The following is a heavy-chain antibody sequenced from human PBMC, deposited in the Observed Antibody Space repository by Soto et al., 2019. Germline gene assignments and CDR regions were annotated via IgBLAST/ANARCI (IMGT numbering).Heavy chain of an antibody. J-gene: IGHJ6*02. D-gene: IGHD4-17*01. CDR2: IDPSDSYT. Sequence: PGESLKISCKGSGYSFTSYWISWVRQMPGKGLEWMGRIDPSDSYTNYSPSFQGHVTISADKSISTAYLQWSSLKASDTAMYYCATTGPSGDHYYYGMDVWGQGTTVTVSS. CDR3: ATTGPSGDHYYYGMDV. V-gene: IGHV5-10-1*01. CDR1: GYSFTSYW.